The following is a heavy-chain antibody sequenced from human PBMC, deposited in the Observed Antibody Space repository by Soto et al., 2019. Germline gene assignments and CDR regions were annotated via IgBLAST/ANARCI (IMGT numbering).Heavy chain of an antibody. CDR2: ISAYNGNT. D-gene: IGHD1-26*01. Sequence: GASVKVSCKASGYPFTSYGISWVRQAPGQGLEWMGWISAYNGNTNYAQKLQGRVTMTTDTSTSTAYMELRSLRSDDTAVYYCARDRYSGSYSSHDAFDIWGQGTMVTVSS. CDR1: GYPFTSYG. V-gene: IGHV1-18*01. J-gene: IGHJ3*02. CDR3: ARDRYSGSYSSHDAFDI.